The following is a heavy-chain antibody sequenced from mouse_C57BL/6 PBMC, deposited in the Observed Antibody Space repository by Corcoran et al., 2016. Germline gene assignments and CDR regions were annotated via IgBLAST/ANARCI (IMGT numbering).Heavy chain of an antibody. CDR1: GYTFTSYW. Sequence: QVQLQQPGAELVKPGASVKMSCKASGYTFTSYWITWVKQRPGQGLGWIGDIYPGSGSTNYNEKFKSKATLTVDTSSSTAYMQLSSLTSEDSAVYYCARGDYDYDGLFAYWGQGTLVTVSA. CDR3: ARGDYDYDGLFAY. J-gene: IGHJ3*01. D-gene: IGHD2-4*01. CDR2: IYPGSGST. V-gene: IGHV1-55*01.